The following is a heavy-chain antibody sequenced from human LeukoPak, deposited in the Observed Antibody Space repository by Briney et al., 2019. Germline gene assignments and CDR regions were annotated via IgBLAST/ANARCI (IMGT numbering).Heavy chain of an antibody. CDR3: ARNKEGKSLDY. Sequence: ASVKVSCKASGYTFTVYYIHWVRQAPGQGLEWMGWINPNSGGTNYAQKFQGRVTMTRDTSISTAYMELSRLRFDDTAVYYCARNKEGKSLDYWGQGTLVTVSS. J-gene: IGHJ4*02. CDR2: INPNSGGT. V-gene: IGHV1-2*02. CDR1: GYTFTVYY.